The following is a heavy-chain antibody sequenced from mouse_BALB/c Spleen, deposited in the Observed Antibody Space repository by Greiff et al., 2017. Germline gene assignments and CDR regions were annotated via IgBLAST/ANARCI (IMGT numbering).Heavy chain of an antibody. V-gene: IGHV5-9-3*01. CDR3: ARRAYYYGSEGAMDY. J-gene: IGHJ4*01. CDR1: GFTFSSYA. CDR2: ISSGGSYT. D-gene: IGHD1-1*01. Sequence: EVKLVESGGGLVKPGGSLKLSCAASGFTFSSYAMSWVRQTPEKRLEWVATISSGGSYTYYPDSVKGRFTISRDNAKNTLYLQMSSLRSEDTAMYYCARRAYYYGSEGAMDYWGQGTSVTVSS.